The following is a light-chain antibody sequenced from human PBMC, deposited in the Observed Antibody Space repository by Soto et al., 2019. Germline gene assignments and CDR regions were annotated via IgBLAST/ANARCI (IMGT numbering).Light chain of an antibody. Sequence: SYELTQPPSVSVAPGQPATITCGGNNIGTKSVHWYQQKPGQAPVLVVYDDSDRPSGSPERFSGSNSGNTATLTISRVEAGDEADYFCQVWDSTSAHYVFGTGTKLTVL. CDR3: QVWDSTSAHYV. CDR2: DDS. CDR1: NIGTKS. V-gene: IGLV3-21*02. J-gene: IGLJ1*01.